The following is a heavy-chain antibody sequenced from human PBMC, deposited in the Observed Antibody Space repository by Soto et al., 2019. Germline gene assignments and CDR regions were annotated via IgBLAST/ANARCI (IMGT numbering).Heavy chain of an antibody. CDR3: ASCSF. D-gene: IGHD2-15*01. J-gene: IGHJ3*01. Sequence: EVQLVESGGGLVQPGGSLRLSCAASGFTFSTYSMSWVRQAPGKGLEWISYITSSSTTIYYADSVKGRFTIPRDNATISLYLHMNSLRAEDPPVYYCASCSFWGQRSIFTFSS. CDR1: GFTFSTYS. CDR2: ITSSSTTI. V-gene: IGHV3-48*01.